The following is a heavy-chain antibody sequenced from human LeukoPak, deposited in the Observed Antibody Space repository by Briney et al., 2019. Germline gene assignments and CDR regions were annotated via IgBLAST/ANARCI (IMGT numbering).Heavy chain of an antibody. CDR3: ARDQGGYIVVIYYFDY. V-gene: IGHV3-30-3*01. Sequence: GRSLRLSCAASGFTFSSYAFHWVRQAPGKGLEWVAVISYDGSNKYYADSVKGRFTISRDNSKNTLYLQMNSLGAEDTAVYYCARDQGGYIVVIYYFDYWGQGTLVTVSS. CDR2: ISYDGSNK. CDR1: GFTFSSYA. D-gene: IGHD3-22*01. J-gene: IGHJ4*02.